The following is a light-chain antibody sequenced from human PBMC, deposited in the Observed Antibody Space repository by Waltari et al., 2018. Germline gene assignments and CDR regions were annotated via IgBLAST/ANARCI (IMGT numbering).Light chain of an antibody. CDR1: RRDVGGYNY. Sequence: QSALTQPRPVPGSPGQSVTIPCPGTRRDVGGYNYRSWYLQHPVTPPKLMLYDVSQLPSGVPARFSGSKSGNTASMTSSGLQVEDEADYYCCSYAGSYTLVFGGGTKLTVL. CDR2: DVS. CDR3: CSYAGSYTLV. J-gene: IGLJ2*01. V-gene: IGLV2-11*02.